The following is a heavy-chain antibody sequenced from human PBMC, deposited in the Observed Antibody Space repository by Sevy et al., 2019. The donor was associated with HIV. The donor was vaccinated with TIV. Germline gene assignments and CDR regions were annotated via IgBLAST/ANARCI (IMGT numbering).Heavy chain of an antibody. D-gene: IGHD3-22*01. CDR2: IWYDGSNK. V-gene: IGHV3-33*06. CDR1: GFTFSSYG. CDR3: AKDFGGSHYYDSSGYSLDAFDI. J-gene: IGHJ3*02. Sequence: GGSLRLSCAASGFTFSSYGMHWVRQAPGKGLEWVAVIWYDGSNKYYADSVKGRFTISRDNSKNTLYLQMNSLRAEDTAVYYCAKDFGGSHYYDSSGYSLDAFDIWGQGTMVTVSS.